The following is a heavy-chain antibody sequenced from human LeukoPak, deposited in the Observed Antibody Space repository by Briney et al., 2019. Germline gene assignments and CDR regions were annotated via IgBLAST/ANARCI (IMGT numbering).Heavy chain of an antibody. Sequence: GGSLRLSCAASGFTFSDYYMSWIRQAPGKGLEWVSYISSSGSTIYYADSVKGRFTISRDNAKNSLYLQMNSLRAEDTAVYYCARDRYSYGHNWFDPWGQGTLVTVSS. CDR2: ISSSGSTI. D-gene: IGHD5-18*01. V-gene: IGHV3-11*04. J-gene: IGHJ5*02. CDR3: ARDRYSYGHNWFDP. CDR1: GFTFSDYY.